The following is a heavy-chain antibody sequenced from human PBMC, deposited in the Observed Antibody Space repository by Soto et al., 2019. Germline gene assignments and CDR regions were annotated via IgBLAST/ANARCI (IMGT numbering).Heavy chain of an antibody. CDR2: IYYSGST. J-gene: IGHJ5*02. Sequence: SETLSLTCTVSGGSISSGDYYWSWIRQPPGKGLEWIGYIYYSGSTYYNPSLKSRVTISVDTSKNQFSLKLSSVTAADTAVYCCARQCRGVTCHWFVPWGQGTLVTVS. CDR3: ARQCRGVTCHWFVP. V-gene: IGHV4-30-4*01. D-gene: IGHD2-15*01. CDR1: GGSISSGDYY.